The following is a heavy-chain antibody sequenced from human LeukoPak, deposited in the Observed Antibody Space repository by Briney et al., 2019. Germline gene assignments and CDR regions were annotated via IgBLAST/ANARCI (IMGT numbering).Heavy chain of an antibody. CDR1: GGSISSYY. V-gene: IGHV4-59*08. CDR3: ARQRVRGIVVVPDFDY. J-gene: IGHJ4*02. D-gene: IGHD2-2*01. Sequence: SETLSLTCTVSGGSISSYYWSWIRQPPGKGLEWIGYIYYSGSTYYNPSLKSRVTISVDTSKNQFSLKLSSVTAADTAVYYCARQRVRGIVVVPDFDYWGQGTLVTVSS. CDR2: IYYSGST.